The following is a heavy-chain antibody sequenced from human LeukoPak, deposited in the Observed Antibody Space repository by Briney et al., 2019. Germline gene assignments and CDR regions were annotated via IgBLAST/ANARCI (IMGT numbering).Heavy chain of an antibody. V-gene: IGHV4-39*07. CDR1: GGSISSSSYY. Sequence: SETLSLTCTVSGGSISSSSYYWGWIRQPPGKGLEWIGSIYYSGSTYYNPYLTSRVTISVDTSKHQFSLKLSSVTAADTAVYYCARDEGGATVYWGQGTLVTVSS. CDR2: IYYSGST. CDR3: ARDEGGATVY. J-gene: IGHJ4*02. D-gene: IGHD4-17*01.